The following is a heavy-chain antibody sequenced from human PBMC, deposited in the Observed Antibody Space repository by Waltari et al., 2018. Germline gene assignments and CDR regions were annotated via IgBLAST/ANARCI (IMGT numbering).Heavy chain of an antibody. CDR2: LYYSGIT. CDR1: GGSISSYY. D-gene: IGHD3-10*01. V-gene: IGHV4-59*01. CDR3: ARVLTIGDLAGAFDI. Sequence: QVQLQESGPGLVKPSETLSLTCTVSGGSISSYYWSWIRQPPAKGLEWILYLYYSGITNSNPSLKSRVTISVDTSKNQFSLKLSSVTAADTAVYYCARVLTIGDLAGAFDIWGQGTMVTVSS. J-gene: IGHJ3*02.